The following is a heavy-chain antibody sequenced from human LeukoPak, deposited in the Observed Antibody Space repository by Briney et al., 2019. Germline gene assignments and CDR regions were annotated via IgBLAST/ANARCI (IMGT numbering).Heavy chain of an antibody. D-gene: IGHD1-26*01. CDR3: ARDGARYSGSYYNDY. CDR2: ISGNGGTT. CDR1: GFTFSSYA. Sequence: GGSLRLSCAASGFTFSSYAMSWVRQAPGEGLEWVSAISGNGGTTYYANSVKGRFTISRDNSKNTLYLQMGSLRAEDMAVYYCARDGARYSGSYYNDYWGQGTLVTVSS. J-gene: IGHJ4*02. V-gene: IGHV3-64*01.